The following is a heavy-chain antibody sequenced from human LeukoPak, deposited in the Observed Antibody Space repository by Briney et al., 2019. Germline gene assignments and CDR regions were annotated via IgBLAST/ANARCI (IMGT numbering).Heavy chain of an antibody. V-gene: IGHV4-34*01. CDR1: GGSTSSYY. Sequence: SETLSLTCTVSGGSTSSYYWSWIRQPPGKGLEWVGEINHSGSTNYNPSLKSRVTISVDTSKNQFSLKLSSVTAADTAVYYCARGFRWGVVAATMTPTAPNFDYWGQGTLVTVSS. CDR3: ARGFRWGVVAATMTPTAPNFDY. D-gene: IGHD2-15*01. CDR2: INHSGST. J-gene: IGHJ4*02.